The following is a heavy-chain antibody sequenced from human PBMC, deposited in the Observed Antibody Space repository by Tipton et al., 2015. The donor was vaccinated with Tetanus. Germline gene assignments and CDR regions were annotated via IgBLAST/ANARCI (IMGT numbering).Heavy chain of an antibody. V-gene: IGHV4-59*01. Sequence: TLSLTCTVSGGSMTNLYLNWIRQSPGKGLEWIGYIYYSGSTDYNPSFKSRVTISVDTPRNQFSLKLSSVTAADTAVYYCARGFQERWQKSGWFDPWGQGTLVTVSS. CDR1: GGSMTNLY. CDR2: IYYSGST. J-gene: IGHJ5*02. D-gene: IGHD5-24*01. CDR3: ARGFQERWQKSGWFDP.